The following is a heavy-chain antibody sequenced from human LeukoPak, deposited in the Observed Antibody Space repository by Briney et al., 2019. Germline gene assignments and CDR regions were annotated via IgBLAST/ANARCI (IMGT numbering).Heavy chain of an antibody. CDR3: ARGRGATTPFDY. V-gene: IGHV4-59*08. CDR1: GGSISSYY. J-gene: IGHJ4*02. D-gene: IGHD5-12*01. CDR2: IYYSGST. Sequence: SETLSLTCTVSGGSISSYYWSWIRQPPGKGLEWIGYIYYSGSTNYNPPLKSRVTISVDTSKNQFSLKLSSVTAADTAVYYCARGRGATTPFDYWGQGTLVTVSS.